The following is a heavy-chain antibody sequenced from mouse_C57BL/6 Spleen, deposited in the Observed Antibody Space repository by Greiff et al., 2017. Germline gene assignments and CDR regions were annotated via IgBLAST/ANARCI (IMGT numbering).Heavy chain of an antibody. D-gene: IGHD2-3*01. Sequence: EVQVVESGGGLVQPGGSLSLSCAASGFTFTDYYMSWVRQPPGKALEWLGFIRNKANGYTTEYSASVKGRFTISRDNSQSILYLQMNALRAEDSATYYCARSLYDGYFSFAYWGQGTLVTVSA. V-gene: IGHV7-3*01. J-gene: IGHJ3*01. CDR2: IRNKANGYTT. CDR3: ARSLYDGYFSFAY. CDR1: GFTFTDYY.